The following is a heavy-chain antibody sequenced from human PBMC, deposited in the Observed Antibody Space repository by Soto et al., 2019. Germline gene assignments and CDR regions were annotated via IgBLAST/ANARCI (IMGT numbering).Heavy chain of an antibody. D-gene: IGHD6-6*01. CDR3: AKTSSASGRECPGH. Sequence: DVELLESGGGLAQPGGSLRLSCAASGFTFSSYGMTWVRQAPGKGLEWVSAISGSGASTFYSDSLSGRFTISRDNSKNIVYLQMKSLRVGDTAISYCAKTSSASGRECPGHWGQGTQVTVSS. CDR2: ISGSGAST. CDR1: GFTFSSYG. J-gene: IGHJ4*02. V-gene: IGHV3-23*01.